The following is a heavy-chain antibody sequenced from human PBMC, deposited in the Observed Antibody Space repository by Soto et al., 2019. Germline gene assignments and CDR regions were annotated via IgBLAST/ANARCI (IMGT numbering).Heavy chain of an antibody. J-gene: IGHJ4*02. CDR2: ISAYNGNT. CDR3: ARGGGGYSDY. D-gene: IGHD3-16*01. V-gene: IGHV1-18*01. CDR1: VYTFSNYD. Sequence: QVQLVQSGGEVKKPGASVKVSCKASVYTFSNYDITWVRQAPGQGLEWMGRISAYNGNTNYAQKFQCRVAMTTDTSTNTAYMELRSLRSDDTAVYYCARGGGGYSDYWGQGTLVTVSS.